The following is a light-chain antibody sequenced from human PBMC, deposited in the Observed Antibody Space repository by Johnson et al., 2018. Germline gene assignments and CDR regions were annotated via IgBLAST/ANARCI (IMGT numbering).Light chain of an antibody. CDR3: GTWDSSLGAGNG. CDR2: ENN. J-gene: IGLJ1*01. V-gene: IGLV1-51*02. CDR1: SSNIGNNY. Sequence: QSVLTQPPSVSAAPGQKVTISCSGSSSNIGNNYVSWYQQLPGTAPKLLIYENNKRPSGIPDRFSGSKSGTSATLGITGLQTGDEADYYCGTWDSSLGAGNGFGTGPKVTVL.